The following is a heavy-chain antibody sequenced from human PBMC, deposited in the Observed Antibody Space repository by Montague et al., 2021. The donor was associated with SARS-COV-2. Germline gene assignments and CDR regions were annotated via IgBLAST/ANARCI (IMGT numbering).Heavy chain of an antibody. CDR3: ARSGGVYDYVWGRSLRRSTNYGMDV. CDR1: GGSISSYY. CDR2: IYYSGST. D-gene: IGHD3-16*01. V-gene: IGHV4-59*01. J-gene: IGHJ6*02. Sequence: SETLSLTCTVSGGSISSYYWSWIRQPPGKGLEWIGYIYYSGSTNYNPSLKSRVTISVDTSKNQFSLKLSSVTAADTAVYYCARSGGVYDYVWGRSLRRSTNYGMDVWGQGTTVTVSS.